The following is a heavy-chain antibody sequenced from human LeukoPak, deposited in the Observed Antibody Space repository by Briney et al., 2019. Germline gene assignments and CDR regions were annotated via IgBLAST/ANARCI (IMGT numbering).Heavy chain of an antibody. J-gene: IGHJ5*02. V-gene: IGHV4-31*03. CDR1: GGSISSGGYY. CDR3: ARPYYYDSRIDP. CDR2: IYYSGST. D-gene: IGHD3-22*01. Sequence: PSETLSLTCTVSGGSISSGGYYWSWIRQHPGKGLEWIGYIYYSGSTYYNPPLKSRVTISVDTSKNQFSLKLSSVTAADTAVYYCARPYYYDSRIDPWGQGTLVTVSS.